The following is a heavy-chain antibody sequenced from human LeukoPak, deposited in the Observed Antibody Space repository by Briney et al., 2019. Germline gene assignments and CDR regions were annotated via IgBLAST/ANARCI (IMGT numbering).Heavy chain of an antibody. CDR2: IYYSGST. CDR1: GGSISSYY. CDR3: AREGSRWVDFDH. J-gene: IGHJ4*02. Sequence: PSETLSLTCTVSGGSISSYYWNWIRQPPGKGLEWIGYIYYSGSTYYNPSLKSRVTISLDTSKSQFSLRLSSVTAADTAVYFCAREGSRWVDFDHWGQGTLVTVSS. V-gene: IGHV4-59*01. D-gene: IGHD1-26*01.